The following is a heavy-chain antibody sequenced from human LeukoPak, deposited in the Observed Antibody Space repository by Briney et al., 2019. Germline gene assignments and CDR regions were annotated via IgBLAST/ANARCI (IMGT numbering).Heavy chain of an antibody. J-gene: IGHJ4*02. CDR1: GFTFSDYW. Sequence: GGSLRLSCAASGFTFSDYWMHWVRQAPGKGLVWVSRISSDGSRVTYADSVKGRFTISRDNAKNTLYLQMNSLRAEDTAVYYCAKDMLYSGYAGTALDYWGQGTLVTVSS. CDR3: AKDMLYSGYAGTALDY. V-gene: IGHV3-74*01. CDR2: ISSDGSRV. D-gene: IGHD5-12*01.